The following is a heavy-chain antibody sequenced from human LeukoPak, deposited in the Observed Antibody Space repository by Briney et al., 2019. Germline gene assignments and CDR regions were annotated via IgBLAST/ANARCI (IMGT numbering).Heavy chain of an antibody. CDR3: ATHLYYFDY. CDR1: GGSISSGSYY. CDR2: IYTSGST. Sequence: SETLSLTCTVSGGSISSGSYYWSWIRQPAGKGLEWIGRIYTSGSTNYNPSLKSRVTISVDTSKNQFSLKLSSVTAADTAVYYCATHLYYFDYWGQGTLVTVSS. J-gene: IGHJ4*02. V-gene: IGHV4-61*02.